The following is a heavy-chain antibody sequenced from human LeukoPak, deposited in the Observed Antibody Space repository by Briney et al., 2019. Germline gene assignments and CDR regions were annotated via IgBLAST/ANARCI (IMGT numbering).Heavy chain of an antibody. CDR2: TRDDGSKN. CDR3: ANGDCRGGRCSSGAY. J-gene: IGHJ4*02. CDR1: RFNFRNYG. D-gene: IGHD2-15*01. V-gene: IGHV3-30*02. Sequence: PGGSLRLSCAASRFNFRNYGMHWVRQAPGKGLEWVAYTRDDGSKNWYGDSVKGRFTISRDNSKSTLYLQMNSLRGEDTAVYYCANGDCRGGRCSSGAYWGQGTLVTVSS.